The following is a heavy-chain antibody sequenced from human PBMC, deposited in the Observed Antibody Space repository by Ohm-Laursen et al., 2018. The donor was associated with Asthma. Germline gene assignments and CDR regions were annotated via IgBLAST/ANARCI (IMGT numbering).Heavy chain of an antibody. V-gene: IGHV4-30-4*01. CDR2: IYHSVST. J-gene: IGHJ4*02. CDR1: GGSIGSDDYY. D-gene: IGHD2-8*01. CDR3: ASDCTNGVCRVGY. Sequence: TLSLTCAVSGGSIGSDDYYWSWIRQPPGKGLEWIGYIYHSVSTYYSPSLKSRVTISVDTPKNQFSLKLSSVTAADTAVYYCASDCTNGVCRVGYWGQGTLVTVSS.